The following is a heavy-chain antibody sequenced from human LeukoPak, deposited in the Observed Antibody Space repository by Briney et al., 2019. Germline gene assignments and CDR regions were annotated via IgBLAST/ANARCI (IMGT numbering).Heavy chain of an antibody. D-gene: IGHD4-23*01. Sequence: ASVKVSCKASGYTFTGYYMHWVRQAPGQGLEWMGWINPNSGGTNYAQKFQGRVTMTRDTSISTAYMELRSLRSDDTAVYYCARDNGGDTEPTIDYWGQGTLVTVSS. J-gene: IGHJ4*02. CDR2: INPNSGGT. CDR1: GYTFTGYY. CDR3: ARDNGGDTEPTIDY. V-gene: IGHV1-2*02.